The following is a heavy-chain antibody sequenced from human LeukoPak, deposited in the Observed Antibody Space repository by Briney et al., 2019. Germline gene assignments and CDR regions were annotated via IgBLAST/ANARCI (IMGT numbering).Heavy chain of an antibody. J-gene: IGHJ4*02. D-gene: IGHD3-10*01. V-gene: IGHV3-30-3*01. Sequence: GGSLRLSCAASGFTFSSYAMHWVRQAPGKGLEWVAVISYDGSNKYHADSVKGRFTISRDNSKNTLYLQMNSLRAEDTAVYYCARAGFRGAVYWGQGTLVTVSS. CDR2: ISYDGSNK. CDR3: ARAGFRGAVY. CDR1: GFTFSSYA.